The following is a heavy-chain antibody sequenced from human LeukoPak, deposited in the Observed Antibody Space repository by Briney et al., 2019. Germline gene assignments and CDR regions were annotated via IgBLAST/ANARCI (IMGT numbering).Heavy chain of an antibody. Sequence: PGGSLRLSCVGSGFTFSIYTMNWVRQAPGKGLEWVSSISRSSSNMYYADSVKGRFTISRDNAKNSLYLQMNSLRAEDTAVYYCARGRYCSGGICYFDYWGQGTLVTVSS. V-gene: IGHV3-21*01. CDR2: ISRSSSNM. D-gene: IGHD2-15*01. J-gene: IGHJ4*02. CDR3: ARGRYCSGGICYFDY. CDR1: GFTFSIYT.